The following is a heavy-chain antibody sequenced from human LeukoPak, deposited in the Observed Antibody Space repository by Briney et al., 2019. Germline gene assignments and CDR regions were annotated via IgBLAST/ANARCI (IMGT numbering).Heavy chain of an antibody. J-gene: IGHJ3*02. V-gene: IGHV3-30*18. D-gene: IGHD5-12*01. Sequence: GGSLRLSCAASGFTFSNYGMHWVRQAPGKGLEWVAVISYDGSNKYYADSVKGRFTISRDNSKNTLYLQMNSLRAEDTAVYYCAKSMGYSGFGDAFDIWGQGTMVTVSS. CDR1: GFTFSNYG. CDR2: ISYDGSNK. CDR3: AKSMGYSGFGDAFDI.